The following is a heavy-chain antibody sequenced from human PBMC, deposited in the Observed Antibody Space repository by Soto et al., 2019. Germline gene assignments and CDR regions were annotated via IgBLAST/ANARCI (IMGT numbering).Heavy chain of an antibody. CDR1: GGTFSSYA. CDR3: ARDGGGYCSGGSCYLYYFDY. CDR2: IIPIFGTA. Sequence: GASVKVSRKASGGTFSSYAISWVRQAPGQGLEWMGGIIPIFGTANYAQKFQGRVTITADESTSTAYMELSSLRSEDTAVYYCARDGGGYCSGGSCYLYYFDYWGQGTLVTVSS. J-gene: IGHJ4*02. V-gene: IGHV1-69*13. D-gene: IGHD2-15*01.